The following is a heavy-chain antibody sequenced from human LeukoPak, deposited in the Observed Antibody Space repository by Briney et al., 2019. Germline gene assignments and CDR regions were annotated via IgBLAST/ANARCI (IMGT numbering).Heavy chain of an antibody. D-gene: IGHD6-19*01. Sequence: SQTLSLTCTVSGGSISSGDYYWSWIRQPPGKGLEWIGYISYSGSTYYNPSLKSRVTISVDTSKDQFSLKLSSVTAADTAVYYCARMYSSGWYTYWGQGTLVTVSS. CDR3: ARMYSSGWYTY. CDR2: ISYSGST. V-gene: IGHV4-30-4*08. J-gene: IGHJ4*02. CDR1: GGSISSGDYY.